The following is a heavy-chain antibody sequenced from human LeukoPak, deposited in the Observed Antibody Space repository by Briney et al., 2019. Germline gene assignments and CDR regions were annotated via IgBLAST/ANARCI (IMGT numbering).Heavy chain of an antibody. CDR2: ISPDATNS. CDR3: ATGYRSAYSWDS. D-gene: IGHD5-12*01. Sequence: GGSLRLSCAASGFTFSVYYMFWVRQAPGKGLVWVSNISPDATNSKYADFVEGRFSISRDNAKNTLYLQLNSLRVEDAAVYYCATGYRSAYSWDSWGQGTLVTVSS. J-gene: IGHJ4*02. CDR1: GFTFSVYY. V-gene: IGHV3-74*03.